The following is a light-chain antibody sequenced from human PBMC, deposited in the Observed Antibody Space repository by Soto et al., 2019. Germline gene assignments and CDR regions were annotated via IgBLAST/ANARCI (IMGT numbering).Light chain of an antibody. Sequence: QSALTQPASVSGSPGQSITISCTGTSSDVGGCDVVSWYQQHPGKVPKLLISEGSKRPSGVSNRFSGSKSGNTASLTISGLQAEDEADYYCSSYVGSNTYVFGTGTKVTVL. V-gene: IGLV2-23*01. J-gene: IGLJ1*01. CDR2: EGS. CDR3: SSYVGSNTYV. CDR1: SSDVGGCDV.